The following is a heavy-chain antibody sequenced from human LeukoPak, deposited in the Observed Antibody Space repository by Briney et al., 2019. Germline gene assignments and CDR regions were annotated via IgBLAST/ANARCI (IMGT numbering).Heavy chain of an antibody. V-gene: IGHV4-39*01. CDR2: IYYSGSI. Sequence: SETLSLTCTVSGGSISSSSYYWGWIRQPPGKGLEWIGSIYYSGSIYYNPSLKSRVTISVDTSKNQFSLKLSSVTAADTAVYYCARRSSGATRYYFDYWGQGTLVTVSS. CDR1: GGSISSSSYY. CDR3: ARRSSGATRYYFDY. J-gene: IGHJ4*02. D-gene: IGHD1-26*01.